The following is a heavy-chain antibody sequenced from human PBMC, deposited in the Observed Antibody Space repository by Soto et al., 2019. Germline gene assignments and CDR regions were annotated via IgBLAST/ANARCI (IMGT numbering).Heavy chain of an antibody. D-gene: IGHD6-19*01. J-gene: IGHJ4*02. CDR1: GYSFTSYA. CDR2: INAGNGNT. Sequence: QVQLVQSGAEEKKPGASVKVSCKASGYSFTSYAMHWVRQAPGQRLEWMGWINAGNGNTKYSQTFLGRVTNTRDTSAGTAYLELSSLRSEDTAMYYCARAVAVPSACDYWGQGTLVTVSS. CDR3: ARAVAVPSACDY. V-gene: IGHV1-3*05.